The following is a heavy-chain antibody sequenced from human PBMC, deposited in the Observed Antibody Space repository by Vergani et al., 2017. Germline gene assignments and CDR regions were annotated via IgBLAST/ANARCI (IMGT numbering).Heavy chain of an antibody. CDR1: GGSISSGGYY. Sequence: QVQLQESGPGLVKPSQTLSLTCTVSGGSISSGGYYWSWIRQHPGKGLEWIGYIYYSGRTYYNPSLKGRVTISVDTSKSQFSLKLSSVTAADTAVDYCASGGIVATTHDAFDIWGQGTMVTVSS. D-gene: IGHD5-12*01. CDR3: ASGGIVATTHDAFDI. V-gene: IGHV4-31*03. CDR2: IYYSGRT. J-gene: IGHJ3*02.